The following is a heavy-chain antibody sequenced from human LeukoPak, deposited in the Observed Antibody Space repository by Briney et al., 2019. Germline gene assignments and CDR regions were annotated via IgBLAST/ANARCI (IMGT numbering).Heavy chain of an antibody. CDR2: INPDGTTT. V-gene: IGHV3-74*01. J-gene: IGHJ4*02. CDR1: GITFSTYW. Sequence: GGSLRLSCAASGITFSTYWMHWVRQAPGKGLVWVSRINPDGTTTSYADSVKGRFTISRDNAKNSLYLQMNSLRAEDTAVYYCARDRYDYVWGSYRDYWGQGTLVTVSS. D-gene: IGHD3-16*02. CDR3: ARDRYDYVWGSYRDY.